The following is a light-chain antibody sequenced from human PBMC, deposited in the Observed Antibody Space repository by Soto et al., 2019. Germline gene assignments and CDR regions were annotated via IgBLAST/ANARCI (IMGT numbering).Light chain of an antibody. CDR1: QSVSSSY. J-gene: IGKJ1*01. CDR3: QQYGSSPQT. Sequence: EIVLTQSPGTLSLSPGERATLSCRASQSVSSSYLAWYQQKPGQAPRLLIYDASSRATGIPDRFSGSGSGTDVTLTISRLEPEDFAVYYCQQYGSSPQTFGQGTKVAMK. CDR2: DAS. V-gene: IGKV3-20*01.